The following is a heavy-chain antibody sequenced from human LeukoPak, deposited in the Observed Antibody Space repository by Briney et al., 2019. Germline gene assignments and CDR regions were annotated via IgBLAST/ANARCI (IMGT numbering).Heavy chain of an antibody. Sequence: GRSLRLSCAASGFTFSSYAMHWVRQAPGKGLEWVAVISYDGSNKYYADSVKGRFTISRDNSKNTLYLQMNSLRAEDTAVYYCARWPDYYDTSKYYYGMDVWGQGTTVTVSS. CDR2: ISYDGSNK. D-gene: IGHD3-22*01. J-gene: IGHJ6*02. CDR3: ARWPDYYDTSKYYYGMDV. V-gene: IGHV3-30-3*01. CDR1: GFTFSSYA.